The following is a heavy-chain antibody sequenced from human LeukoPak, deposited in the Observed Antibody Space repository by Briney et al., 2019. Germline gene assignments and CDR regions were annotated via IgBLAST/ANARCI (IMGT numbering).Heavy chain of an antibody. Sequence: GGSLGLSCGASGFTFSGSALHWVRQASGKGLEWVGRIRTKVNSYATAYAESVKGRFTISRDDSKNTAYLQMNSLKIEDTAVYYCTRHGELEGTPHWGQGTLVTVSS. CDR2: IRTKVNSYAT. J-gene: IGHJ4*02. CDR1: GFTFSGSA. V-gene: IGHV3-73*01. CDR3: TRHGELEGTPH. D-gene: IGHD1-7*01.